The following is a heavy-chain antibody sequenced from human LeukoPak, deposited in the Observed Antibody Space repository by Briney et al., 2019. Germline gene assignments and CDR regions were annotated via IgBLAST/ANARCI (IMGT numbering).Heavy chain of an antibody. CDR1: GFTVSSNY. Sequence: PGGSLRLSCAASGFTVSSNYMSWVRQAPGKGLEGVSVIYGGGSTYYADSVKGRFTISRDNSKNTLYLQMNSLRAEDTAVYYCANTLGYCSSTSCLPFDYWGQGTLVTVSS. V-gene: IGHV3-53*01. J-gene: IGHJ4*02. CDR3: ANTLGYCSSTSCLPFDY. D-gene: IGHD2-2*01. CDR2: IYGGGST.